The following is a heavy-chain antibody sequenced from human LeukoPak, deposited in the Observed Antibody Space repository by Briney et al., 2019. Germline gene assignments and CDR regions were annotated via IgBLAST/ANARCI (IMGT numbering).Heavy chain of an antibody. CDR1: GYSFSTYG. D-gene: IGHD3-10*01. V-gene: IGHV1-18*01. CDR2: ISAYKGNT. J-gene: IGHJ3*01. CDR3: ARDLYYYGSGSYYDVFDV. Sequence: ASVKVSCKASGYSFSTYGISWVRQAPGQGLEWMGWISAYKGNTYYAQKLQGRVTMTTDTSTSTAYMELRSLRSDDTAIYYCARDLYYYGSGSYYDVFDVWGQGTMVTVSS.